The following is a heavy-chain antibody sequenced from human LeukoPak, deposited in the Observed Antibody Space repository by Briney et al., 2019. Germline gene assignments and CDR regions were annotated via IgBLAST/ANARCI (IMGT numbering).Heavy chain of an antibody. CDR1: GFTFSNFG. D-gene: IGHD6-19*01. CDR2: ISGSGGST. V-gene: IGHV3-23*01. J-gene: IGHJ4*02. Sequence: QPGGTLRLSCAASGFTFSNFGMSWVRQAPGKGLEWVSVISGSGGSTYYADSVKGRFTISRDNAKNSLYLQMNSLRVEDTAVYYCARTPVGEQWLVYFDYWGQGTLVTVSS. CDR3: ARTPVGEQWLVYFDY.